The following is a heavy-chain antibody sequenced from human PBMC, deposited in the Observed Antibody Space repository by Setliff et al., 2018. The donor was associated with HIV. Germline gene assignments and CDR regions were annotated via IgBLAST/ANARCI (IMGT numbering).Heavy chain of an antibody. CDR3: ASEEGYAPDAFDI. CDR2: IKQEGSEK. Sequence: GESLKISCAASGFTFSSYWMSWVRQAPGKGLEWVANIKQEGSEKYYVDSVKGRFTISRDNAKNSLYLQMNSLRAEDTAVYYCASEEGYAPDAFDIWGQGTMVTVSS. CDR1: GFTFSSYW. V-gene: IGHV3-7*01. D-gene: IGHD2-2*01. J-gene: IGHJ3*02.